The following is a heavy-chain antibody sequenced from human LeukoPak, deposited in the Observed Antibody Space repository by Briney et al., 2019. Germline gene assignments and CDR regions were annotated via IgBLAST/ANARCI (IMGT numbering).Heavy chain of an antibody. CDR3: ARVPAYYYDSSGYMGWYFDL. J-gene: IGHJ2*01. Sequence: ASVMVSCKASGYTFTGYYMHWVRQAPGQGLEWMGWINPNSGGTNYAQKFQGRVTMTRDTSISTAYMELSRLRSDDTAVYYCARVPAYYYDSSGYMGWYFDLWGRGTLVTVSS. V-gene: IGHV1-2*02. CDR1: GYTFTGYY. CDR2: INPNSGGT. D-gene: IGHD3-22*01.